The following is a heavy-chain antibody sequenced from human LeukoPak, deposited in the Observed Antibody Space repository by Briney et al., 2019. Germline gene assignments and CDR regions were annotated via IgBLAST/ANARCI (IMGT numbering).Heavy chain of an antibody. Sequence: GESLKISCKGSGYSFTSYWIGWVRQMPGKGLEWMGIFYPGDSDTRYSPSFQGQVTISADKSISTAYLQWSSLKASDTAMYSCGSLPGGVYSVGAQGGHAFDIWGQGTMVTVSS. CDR2: FYPGDSDT. V-gene: IGHV5-51*01. CDR1: GYSFTSYW. J-gene: IGHJ3*02. D-gene: IGHD1-26*01. CDR3: GSLPGGVYSVGAQGGHAFDI.